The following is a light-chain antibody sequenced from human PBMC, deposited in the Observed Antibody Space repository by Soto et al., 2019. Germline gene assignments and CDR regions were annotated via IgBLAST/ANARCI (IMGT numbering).Light chain of an antibody. CDR3: QQYGSSPT. CDR1: QSLITRY. CDR2: AAS. J-gene: IGKJ5*01. V-gene: IGKV3-20*01. Sequence: EIVLTQSPGTPSLVPGERTTLSCRASQSLITRYLAWYQQKPGQAPRLLTFAASSRATGIPDRFSGSGSGTDFTLTISRLELEVFAVYSCQQYGSSPTFGQGTRLEIK.